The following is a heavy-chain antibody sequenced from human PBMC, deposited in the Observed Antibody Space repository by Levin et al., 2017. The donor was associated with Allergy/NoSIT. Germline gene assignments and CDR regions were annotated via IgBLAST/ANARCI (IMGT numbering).Heavy chain of an antibody. CDR1: GFTFDDYT. J-gene: IGHJ6*03. D-gene: IGHD6-13*01. V-gene: IGHV3-43*01. Sequence: GESLKISCAASGFTFDDYTMHWVRQAPGKGLEWVSLITWDGGSTYYADSVKGRFTISRDNSKNSLYLQMNSLRTEDTAWYYCAKGPIEASLWNYCYLDVWGKGTTVTVSS. CDR3: AKGPIEASLWNYCYLDV. CDR2: ITWDGGST.